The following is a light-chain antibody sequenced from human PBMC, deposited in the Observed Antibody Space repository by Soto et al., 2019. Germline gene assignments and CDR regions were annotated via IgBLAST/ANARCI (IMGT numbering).Light chain of an antibody. Sequence: ISVTQSPSSLSGSVGDRVIITCRASESITGYLNWYQQRPGNPPKLLIYDFSILESGVSPRFRGTGSGSQFTLTIDSLQPEDVGTYYCQQSQRTPYTFGQGT. CDR3: QQSQRTPYT. V-gene: IGKV1-39*01. J-gene: IGKJ2*01. CDR1: ESITGY. CDR2: DFS.